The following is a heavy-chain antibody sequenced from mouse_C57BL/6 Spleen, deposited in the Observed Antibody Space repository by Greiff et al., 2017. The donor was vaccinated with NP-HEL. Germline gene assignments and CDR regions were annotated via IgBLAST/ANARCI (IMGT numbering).Heavy chain of an antibody. CDR1: GFNIKNTY. CDR3: ARFYYGSSYGYFDV. V-gene: IGHV14-3*01. CDR2: IDPANGNT. J-gene: IGHJ1*03. D-gene: IGHD1-1*01. Sequence: VHVKQSVAELVRPGASVKLSCTASGFNIKNTYMHWVKQRPEQGLEWIGRIDPANGNTKYAPKFQGKATITADTSSNTAYLQLSSLTSEDTAIYYWARFYYGSSYGYFDVWGTGTTVTVSS.